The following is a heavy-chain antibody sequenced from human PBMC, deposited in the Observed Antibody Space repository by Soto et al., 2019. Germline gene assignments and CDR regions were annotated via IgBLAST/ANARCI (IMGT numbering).Heavy chain of an antibody. CDR3: AREQVPALDYYGVDV. V-gene: IGHV4-31*03. CDR1: GGSISSVDYY. Sequence: QVQLQASGPGLVKPSQTLSLTCTVSGGSISSVDYYWNWIRQLPGKGPEWIGYIYHTGSTYYNPSLQSRLLILVDTSKNQFSLRLTALTAADTAVYYCAREQVPALDYYGVDVWGQGTTVTVSS. J-gene: IGHJ6*02. CDR2: IYHTGST.